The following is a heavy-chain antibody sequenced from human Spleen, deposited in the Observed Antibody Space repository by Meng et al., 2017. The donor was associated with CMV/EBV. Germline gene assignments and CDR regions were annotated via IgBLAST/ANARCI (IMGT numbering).Heavy chain of an antibody. CDR3: ARVDTFMGAFDY. V-gene: IGHV1-2*02. CDR2: IHPHRGDT. D-gene: IGHD2-2*02. Sequence: ASVKVSCKASGYTFTAHYFHWVRQAPGQGLEWMGWIHPHRGDTNYAQQFQGRVTLTRDTSINTGYMELTRLTSDDTAMYYCARVDTFMGAFDYWGQGTLVTVSS. J-gene: IGHJ4*02. CDR1: GYTFTAHY.